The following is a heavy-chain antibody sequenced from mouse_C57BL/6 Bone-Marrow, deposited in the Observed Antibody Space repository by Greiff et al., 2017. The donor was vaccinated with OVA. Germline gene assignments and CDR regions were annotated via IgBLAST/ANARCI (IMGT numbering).Heavy chain of an antibody. CDR2: IYPRSGNT. Sequence: VKLMESGAELARPGASVKLSCKASGYTFTSYGISWVKQRTGQGLEWIGEIYPRSGNTYYNEKFKGKATLTADKSSSTAYMELRSLTSEDSAVYFCAHTVVATRDYWGQGTTLTVSS. J-gene: IGHJ2*01. V-gene: IGHV1-81*01. CDR1: GYTFTSYG. CDR3: AHTVVATRDY. D-gene: IGHD1-1*01.